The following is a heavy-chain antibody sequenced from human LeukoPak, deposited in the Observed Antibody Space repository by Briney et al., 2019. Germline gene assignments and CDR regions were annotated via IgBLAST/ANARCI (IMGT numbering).Heavy chain of an antibody. V-gene: IGHV4-38-2*02. Sequence: SETLSLTCTVSGYSISSGYYWGWIRQPPGKGLEWIGSIYYSGSTYYNPSLKSRVTISVDTSKNQFSLKLSSVTAAGTAVYYCARGFTIFGVVSQTFDPWGQGTLVTVSS. CDR1: GYSISSGYY. D-gene: IGHD3-3*01. CDR2: IYYSGST. CDR3: ARGFTIFGVVSQTFDP. J-gene: IGHJ5*02.